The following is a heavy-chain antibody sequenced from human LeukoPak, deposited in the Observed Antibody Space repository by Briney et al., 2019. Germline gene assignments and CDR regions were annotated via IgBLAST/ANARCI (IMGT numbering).Heavy chain of an antibody. J-gene: IGHJ6*04. D-gene: IGHD3-10*02. CDR3: AELGITMIGGV. Sequence: PGGSLRLSCAASGFTFNNYWMHWVRQAPGEGLMWVSRINGEGSDTNYADSVRGRFTISRDNAKNTLYLQMNSLRAEDTAVYYCAELGITMIGGVWGKGTTVTISS. CDR1: GFTFNNYW. V-gene: IGHV3-74*01. CDR2: INGEGSDT.